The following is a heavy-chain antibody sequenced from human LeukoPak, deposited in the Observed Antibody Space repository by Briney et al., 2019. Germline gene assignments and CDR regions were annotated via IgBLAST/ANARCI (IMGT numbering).Heavy chain of an antibody. V-gene: IGHV3-23*01. D-gene: IGHD2-15*01. CDR3: RGYCSGGSCYSGADYNWFDP. Sequence: GGSLRLSCAASGFTFSSYAMSWVRQAPGKGLEWVSAISGSGGSTYYADSVKGRFTISRDNSKNTLYLQMNSLRAEDTAVYYCRGYCSGGSCYSGADYNWFDPWGQGTLVTVSS. CDR1: GFTFSSYA. J-gene: IGHJ5*02. CDR2: ISGSGGST.